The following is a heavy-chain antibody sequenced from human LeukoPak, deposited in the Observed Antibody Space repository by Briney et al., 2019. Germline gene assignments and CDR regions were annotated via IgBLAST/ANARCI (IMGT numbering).Heavy chain of an antibody. CDR3: ASLGVPAARYYFDY. V-gene: IGHV4-34*01. CDR2: INHSGST. CDR1: GGSFSGYY. J-gene: IGHJ4*02. Sequence: SETLSLTCAVYGGSFSGYYWSWIRQPPGKGLEWIGEINHSGSTNYNPSLKSRVTISVDTSKNQFSLKLSSVTAADTAVYYCASLGVPAARYYFDYWGQGTLVTVSS. D-gene: IGHD2-2*01.